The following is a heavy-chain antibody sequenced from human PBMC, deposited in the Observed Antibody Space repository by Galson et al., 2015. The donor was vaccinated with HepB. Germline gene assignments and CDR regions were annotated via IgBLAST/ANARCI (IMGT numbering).Heavy chain of an antibody. D-gene: IGHD3-9*01. V-gene: IGHV3-7*01. J-gene: IGHJ6*03. CDR2: IKQDGSEK. CDR1: GFTFSSYW. CDR3: ARDAELRYFDWLLKTPYFYYYMDV. Sequence: SLRLSCAASGFTFSSYWMSWVRQAPGKGLEWVANIKQDGSEKYYVDSMKGRFTISRDNAKNSLYLQMNSLRAEDTAVYYCARDAELRYFDWLLKTPYFYYYMDVWGKGTTVTVSS.